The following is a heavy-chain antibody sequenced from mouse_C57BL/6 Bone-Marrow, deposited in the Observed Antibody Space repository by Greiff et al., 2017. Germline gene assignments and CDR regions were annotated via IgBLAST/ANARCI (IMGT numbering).Heavy chain of an antibody. Sequence: EVQLQESGAELVRPGASVKLSCTASGFNIKDDYMHWVKQRPEQGLEWIGWIDPENGDTEYASKFQGKATITADTSSNTAYLQLSSLTSEDTAVYYCTTFPGSSYIDYWGQGTTLTVSS. CDR3: TTFPGSSYIDY. D-gene: IGHD1-1*01. CDR2: IDPENGDT. J-gene: IGHJ2*01. CDR1: GFNIKDDY. V-gene: IGHV14-4*01.